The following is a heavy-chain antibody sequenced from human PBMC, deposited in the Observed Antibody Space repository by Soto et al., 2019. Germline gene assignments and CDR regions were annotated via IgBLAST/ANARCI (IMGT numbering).Heavy chain of an antibody. CDR3: ARVVVVAATRSGFDY. CDR1: GYTFTSYY. D-gene: IGHD2-15*01. J-gene: IGHJ4*02. V-gene: IGHV1-46*01. CDR2: IXPSXXSX. Sequence: ASVKVSCKASGYTFTSYYMHCVRQAPGQGIEWMGTIXPSXXSXXXXXRXXGRVTMTRDTSTSTVYMELSSLRSEDTAVYYCARVVVVAATRSGFDYWGQGTLVTVSS.